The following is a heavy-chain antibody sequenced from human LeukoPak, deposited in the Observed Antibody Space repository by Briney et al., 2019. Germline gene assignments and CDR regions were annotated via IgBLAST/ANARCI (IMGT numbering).Heavy chain of an antibody. CDR2: INTAGSST. CDR1: GFTFSSYW. J-gene: IGHJ3*02. Sequence: GGSLRLSCAASGFTFSSYWMHWVHQAPGKGLVWVSRINTAGSSTDYADSVKGRFTISRDNAKNTLYLQMNSLRAEDTAVYYCTREGTNDAFDIWGQGTVVIVSS. V-gene: IGHV3-74*01. D-gene: IGHD3-10*01. CDR3: TREGTNDAFDI.